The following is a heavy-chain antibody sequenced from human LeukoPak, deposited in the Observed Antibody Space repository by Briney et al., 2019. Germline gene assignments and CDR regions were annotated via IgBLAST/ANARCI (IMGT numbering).Heavy chain of an antibody. V-gene: IGHV4-39*01. CDR3: ARHGPRTAMVTIVPRLISFDY. CDR2: MT. D-gene: IGHD5-18*01. J-gene: IGHJ4*02. Sequence: SETLSLTCTVSGGSISSSSYYWGWIRQPPVKGLEWIGSMTYYNPSLKSRVTISVDTSKNQFSLKLSSVTAADTAVYYCARHGPRTAMVTIVPRLISFDYWGQGTLVTVSS. CDR1: GGSISSSSYY.